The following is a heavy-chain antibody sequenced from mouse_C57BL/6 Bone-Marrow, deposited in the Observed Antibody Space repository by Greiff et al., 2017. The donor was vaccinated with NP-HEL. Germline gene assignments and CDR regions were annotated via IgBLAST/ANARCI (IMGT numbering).Heavy chain of an antibody. Sequence: QVQLQQSGAELVRPGTSVKMSCKASGYTFTNYWIGWAKQRPGHGLEWIGDIYPGGGYTNYNEKFKGKATLTADKSSSTAYMQLSSLTSEDSAVYYCALGGYPWFAYWGQGTLVTVSA. D-gene: IGHD2-2*01. CDR3: ALGGYPWFAY. CDR2: IYPGGGYT. J-gene: IGHJ3*01. CDR1: GYTFTNYW. V-gene: IGHV1-63*01.